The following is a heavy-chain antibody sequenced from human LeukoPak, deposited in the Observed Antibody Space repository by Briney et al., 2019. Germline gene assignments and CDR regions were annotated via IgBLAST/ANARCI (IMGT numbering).Heavy chain of an antibody. CDR3: ARVREGNWDAFDI. Sequence: GASVKVSCKASGYTFTSYGISWVRQAPGQGLEWMGWISAYNGNTNYAQKLQGRVTMTTDTSTSTAYMELSSLRSEDTAVYYCARVREGNWDAFDIWGQGTMVTVSS. V-gene: IGHV1-18*01. CDR1: GYTFTSYG. CDR2: ISAYNGNT. J-gene: IGHJ3*02. D-gene: IGHD1-20*01.